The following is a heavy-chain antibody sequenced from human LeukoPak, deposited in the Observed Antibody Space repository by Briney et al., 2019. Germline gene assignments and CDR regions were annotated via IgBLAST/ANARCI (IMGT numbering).Heavy chain of an antibody. D-gene: IGHD3-22*01. CDR1: GGTFSSYA. J-gene: IGHJ1*01. CDR3: ASPPITQVVTQYFQH. V-gene: IGHV1-69*13. CDR2: IIPIFGSA. Sequence: SVKVSCKASGGTFSSYAISWVRPAPGQGLEWMGGIIPIFGSANYAQKFQGRVTITADESTSTAYMELSSLRSEDTAVYYCASPPITQVVTQYFQHWGQGTLVTVSS.